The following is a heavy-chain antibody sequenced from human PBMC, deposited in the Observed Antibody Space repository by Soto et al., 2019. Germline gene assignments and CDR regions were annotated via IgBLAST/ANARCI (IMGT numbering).Heavy chain of an antibody. J-gene: IGHJ5*02. CDR3: ARELTGNHWFDP. CDR2: IIPILGIA. Sequence: QVQLVQSGAEVKKPGSSVKVSCKASGGTFSSYTISWVRQAPGQGLEWMGRIIPILGIANYAQKFQGRVTITADKSTSTAYMELSSLRSEDTAVYYCARELTGNHWFDPWGPGTLVTVSS. CDR1: GGTFSSYT. V-gene: IGHV1-69*08.